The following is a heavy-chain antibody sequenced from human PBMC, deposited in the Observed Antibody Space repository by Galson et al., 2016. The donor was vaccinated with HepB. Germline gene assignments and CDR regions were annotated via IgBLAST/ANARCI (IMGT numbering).Heavy chain of an antibody. CDR1: RLTFSTYW. CDR3: ARDRSPAQANNWYDALDI. Sequence: SLRLSCAASRLTFSTYWMTWVRQAPGNGLEWVANINQNGGRTNYVDSVKGRFTISRDNAKNSLYLQMNSLRPEDTAIYYCARDRSPAQANNWYDALDIWGQGTLVTVSP. V-gene: IGHV3-7*04. J-gene: IGHJ3*02. D-gene: IGHD2-15*01. CDR2: INQNGGRT.